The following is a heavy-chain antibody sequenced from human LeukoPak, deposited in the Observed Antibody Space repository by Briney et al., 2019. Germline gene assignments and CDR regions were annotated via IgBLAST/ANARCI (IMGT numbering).Heavy chain of an antibody. D-gene: IGHD4-11*01. V-gene: IGHV4-61*02. Sequence: SETLSLTCTVSGGSISSGSYYWSWIRQPAGKGLEWIGRIYTSGSSNYNPSLKSRVTISVDTSKNQFSLKLSSVTAADTAVYYCARVLITVDVGPFDPWGQGTLVTVSS. CDR2: IYTSGSS. J-gene: IGHJ5*02. CDR3: ARVLITVDVGPFDP. CDR1: GGSISSGSYY.